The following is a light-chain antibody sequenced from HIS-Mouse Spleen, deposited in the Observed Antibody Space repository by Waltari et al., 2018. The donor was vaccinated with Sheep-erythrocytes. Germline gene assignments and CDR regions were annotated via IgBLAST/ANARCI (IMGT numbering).Light chain of an antibody. Sequence: QSALTQPPSASGSPGHSITISCTGTSSDVGSYYLVSRYQQHPGKAPKHMIYDGRKRPSGVSNRFSGSKSGNTASLTISGRQAEDEADYYCCSYAGSSTPWVFGGGTKLTVL. CDR1: SSDVGSYYL. CDR3: CSYAGSSTPWV. CDR2: DGR. V-gene: IGLV2-23*01. J-gene: IGLJ3*02.